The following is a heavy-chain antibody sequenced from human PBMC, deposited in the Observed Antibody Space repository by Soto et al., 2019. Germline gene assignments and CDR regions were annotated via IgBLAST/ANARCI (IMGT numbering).Heavy chain of an antibody. CDR1: GFTFSSYA. J-gene: IGHJ6*02. Sequence: PGGSLRLSCAASGFTFSSYAMHWVRQAPGKGLEWVAVISYDGSNKYYADSVKGRFTISRDNSKNTLYLQMNSLRAEDTAVYYCARDPGRYIAARLYYYYGMDVWGQGTTVTVSS. V-gene: IGHV3-30-3*01. D-gene: IGHD6-6*01. CDR3: ARDPGRYIAARLYYYYGMDV. CDR2: ISYDGSNK.